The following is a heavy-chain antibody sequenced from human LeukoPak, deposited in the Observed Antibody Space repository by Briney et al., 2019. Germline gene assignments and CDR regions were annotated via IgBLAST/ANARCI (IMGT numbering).Heavy chain of an antibody. D-gene: IGHD2-2*01. CDR1: GYSVNSAYY. CDR3: ARDRAPAAL. V-gene: IGHV4-38-2*02. Sequence: SETLSLTCTVSGYSVNSAYYWGWIRQPPEKGLEWIGSIYQSTTYYNPSLRSRVTISVDTSKNQFSLKLTSVSDADTAVYYCARDRAPAALWGQGTLVTVSS. CDR2: IYQSTT. J-gene: IGHJ4*02.